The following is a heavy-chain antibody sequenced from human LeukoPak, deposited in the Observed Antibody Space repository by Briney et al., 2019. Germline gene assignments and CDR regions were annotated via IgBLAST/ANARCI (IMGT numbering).Heavy chain of an antibody. D-gene: IGHD3-3*01. Sequence: GRSLRLSCAASGFTFSSYSMNWVRQAPGKGLEWVSYISSSSTIYYADSVKGRFTISRDNAKNSLYLQMNSLRAEDTAVYYCARDRKGYDFWSGYCVFDYWGQGTLVTVSS. CDR2: ISSSSTI. CDR3: ARDRKGYDFWSGYCVFDY. CDR1: GFTFSSYS. J-gene: IGHJ4*02. V-gene: IGHV3-48*01.